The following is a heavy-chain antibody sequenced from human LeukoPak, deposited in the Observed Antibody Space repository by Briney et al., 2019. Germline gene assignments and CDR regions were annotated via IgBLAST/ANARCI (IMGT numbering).Heavy chain of an antibody. V-gene: IGHV3-48*03. D-gene: IGHD1-26*01. Sequence: PGGSLRLSCAASGFTFSSYEMNWVGQAPGKGLEWVSYISSSGSTIYYADSVKGRFTISRDNAKNSLYLQMNSLRAEDTAVYYCARVTVVGALIDYWGQGTLVTVSS. CDR2: ISSSGSTI. CDR3: ARVTVVGALIDY. J-gene: IGHJ4*02. CDR1: GFTFSSYE.